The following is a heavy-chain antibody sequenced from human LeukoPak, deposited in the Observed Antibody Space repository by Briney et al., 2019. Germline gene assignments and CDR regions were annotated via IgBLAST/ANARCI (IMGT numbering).Heavy chain of an antibody. CDR1: GFTFSSYA. D-gene: IGHD5-12*01. V-gene: IGHV3-7*01. J-gene: IGHJ1*01. Sequence: AGGSLRLSCAASGFTFSSYAMTWVRQAPGKGLEWVANIKEDGSREYYVDSVKGRFTISRDNAKNSLYLQMDSLTAEDTAVYYCARDSPGYGAYVSWGQGTLVSVSS. CDR2: IKEDGSRE. CDR3: ARDSPGYGAYVS.